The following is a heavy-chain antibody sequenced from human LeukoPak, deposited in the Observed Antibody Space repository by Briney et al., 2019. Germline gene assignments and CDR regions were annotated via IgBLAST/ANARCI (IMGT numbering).Heavy chain of an antibody. CDR1: GFIFSSYG. CDR2: ISSSSPTI. V-gene: IGHV3-48*01. J-gene: IGHJ4*02. D-gene: IGHD3-22*01. CDR3: AKDMSYYYDSSGFDY. Sequence: GGSLRLSCAASGFIFSSYGMNWVRQAPGKGLEWVSYISSSSPTIYYADSVKGRFTISRDNAKNSLYLQMNSLRAEDTAVYYCAKDMSYYYDSSGFDYWGQGTLVTVSS.